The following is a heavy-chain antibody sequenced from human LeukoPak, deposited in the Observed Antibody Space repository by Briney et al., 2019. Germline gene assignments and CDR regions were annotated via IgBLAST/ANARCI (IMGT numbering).Heavy chain of an antibody. CDR1: GGSISSYY. V-gene: IGHV4-59*01. CDR2: IYYSGST. J-gene: IGHJ5*02. Sequence: SETLSLTCTVPGGSISSYYWSWIRQPPGKGLEWIGYIYYSGSTNYNPSLKSRVTISVDTSKKQFSLKLNSVTPADTAVYYCARSRGGFGDYGSWFDPWGQGTLVTVSS. CDR3: ARSRGGFGDYGSWFDP. D-gene: IGHD4-17*01.